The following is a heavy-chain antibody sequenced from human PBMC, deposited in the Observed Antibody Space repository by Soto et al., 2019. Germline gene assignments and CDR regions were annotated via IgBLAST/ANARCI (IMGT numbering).Heavy chain of an antibody. J-gene: IGHJ6*02. CDR1: GFTFNSYA. CDR2: VSAGGDMT. V-gene: IGHV3-23*01. CDR3: VRGDRSVSGSPASYYFSGLDG. Sequence: DVQVLESGGDLVQPGGSLRLSCAASGFTFNSYAMSWVRQAPGKGLEWVSSVSAGGDMTYYSDSVKGRFTISRDNSNNGLFLLMNSVRIADTALYYCVRGDRSVSGSPASYYFSGLDGWRRGTTVTVS. D-gene: IGHD2-15*01.